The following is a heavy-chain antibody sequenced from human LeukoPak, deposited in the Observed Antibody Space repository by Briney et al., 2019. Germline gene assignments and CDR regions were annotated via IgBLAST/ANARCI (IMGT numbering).Heavy chain of an antibody. D-gene: IGHD6-13*01. V-gene: IGHV3-9*01. CDR3: AKDKAAAPFGMDV. CDR2: ISWNSGSI. CDR1: GFTFDDYA. J-gene: IGHJ6*02. Sequence: GGSLRLSCAASGFTFDDYAMHWVRQAPGKGLEWVSGISWNSGSIGYADSVKGRFTISRDNAKNSLYLQMNSLRAEDTALYYCAKDKAAAPFGMDVWGQGTTVTVSS.